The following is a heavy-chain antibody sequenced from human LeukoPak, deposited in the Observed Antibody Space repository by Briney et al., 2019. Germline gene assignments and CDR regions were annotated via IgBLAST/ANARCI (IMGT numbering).Heavy chain of an antibody. Sequence: GGSLRLSCAASGFTFDDYGMSWVRQAPGKGLEWVSGINWNGGSTGYADSVKGRFTISRDNAKNSLYLQMNSLRAEDTAVYYCARVIGWDEPFDLWGQGTMVTVSS. CDR2: INWNGGST. D-gene: IGHD1-26*01. CDR1: GFTFDDYG. CDR3: ARVIGWDEPFDL. V-gene: IGHV3-20*04. J-gene: IGHJ3*01.